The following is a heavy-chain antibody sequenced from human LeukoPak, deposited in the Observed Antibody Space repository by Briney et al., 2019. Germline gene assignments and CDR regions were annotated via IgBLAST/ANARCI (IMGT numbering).Heavy chain of an antibody. CDR1: GFTFSRYW. V-gene: IGHV3-74*01. CDR3: ARDQDGVGATIDL. D-gene: IGHD1-26*01. Sequence: GGFLRLSCAASGFTFSRYWMHWVRQVPGEGLVWVSRIKSDGSGTWYADSVKGRFAISRDNARNTLSLQMNSLRAEDTALYYCARDQDGVGATIDLWGQGTLVTVSS. J-gene: IGHJ4*02. CDR2: IKSDGSGT.